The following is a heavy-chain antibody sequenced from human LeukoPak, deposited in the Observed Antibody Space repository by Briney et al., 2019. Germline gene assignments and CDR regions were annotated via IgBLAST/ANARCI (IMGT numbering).Heavy chain of an antibody. CDR1: GFTVSSNY. CDR3: AREGIAVAGTSMDY. D-gene: IGHD6-19*01. CDR2: IYSGGST. J-gene: IGHJ4*02. Sequence: PGGSLRLPCTASGFTVSSNYMGWVRQAPGKGLEWVSVIYSGGSTYYADSVKGRFTISRDNSKNALYLQMNSLRAEDTAVYYCAREGIAVAGTSMDYWGQGTLVTVSS. V-gene: IGHV3-53*01.